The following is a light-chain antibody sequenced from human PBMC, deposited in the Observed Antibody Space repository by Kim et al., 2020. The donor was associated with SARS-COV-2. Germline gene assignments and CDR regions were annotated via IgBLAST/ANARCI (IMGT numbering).Light chain of an antibody. CDR2: GAS. CDR3: QRYNSARLS. Sequence: DIQMTQSPSFLSASVGDRVSITCRASQGISEHLAWYQQKPGKVPKLLIYGASTLQSGVPSRFSGRGYGTDFTLTISSLQPEDVGSYYCQRYNSARLSFGGGTKLEI. CDR1: QGISEH. J-gene: IGKJ4*01. V-gene: IGKV1-27*01.